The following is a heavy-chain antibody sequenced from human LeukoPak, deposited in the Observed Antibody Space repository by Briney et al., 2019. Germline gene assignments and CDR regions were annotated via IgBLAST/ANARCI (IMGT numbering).Heavy chain of an antibody. V-gene: IGHV1-2*02. D-gene: IGHD1-26*01. CDR2: IIPNSGGT. CDR3: ASKGGSYHQHPHQHGRHAFDI. CDR1: GYTFTDYY. Sequence: GASVKVSCKASGYTFTDYYFHWLRQAPGQGLEWMGWIIPNSGGTNYAQKFQGRVTMTTDTSTSTAYMELRSLRSDDTAVYYCASKGGSYHQHPHQHGRHAFDIWGQGTMVTVSS. J-gene: IGHJ3*02.